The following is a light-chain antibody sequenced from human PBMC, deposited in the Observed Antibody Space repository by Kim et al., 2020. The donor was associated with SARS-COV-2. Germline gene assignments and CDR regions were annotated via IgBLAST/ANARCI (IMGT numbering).Light chain of an antibody. CDR1: IIVTKR. CDR3: QVWDSVNDHPYV. J-gene: IGLJ1*01. Sequence: PGKTARINCGGDIIVTKRVHWYQQKPGQAPVLVIYYDTDRPSGIPARFSGSSSGNTATLTISRVDAGDEADYYCQVWDSVNDHPYVFGTGTKVTVL. V-gene: IGLV3-21*04. CDR2: YDT.